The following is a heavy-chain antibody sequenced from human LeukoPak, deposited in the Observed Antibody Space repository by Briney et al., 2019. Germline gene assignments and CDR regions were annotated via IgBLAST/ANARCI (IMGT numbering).Heavy chain of an antibody. CDR2: ISSSGSTI. J-gene: IGHJ6*03. CDR3: AGEIGDIVVVPAATDYYYYYYMDV. V-gene: IGHV3-11*04. CDR1: GITFSDYY. Sequence: GGSLRLSCAASGITFSDYYMSWIRQAPGQGLEWVSYISSSGSTIYYADSVKGRFTISRDNAKNSLYLQMNSLRAEDTAVYYCAGEIGDIVVVPAATDYYYYYYMDVWGKGTTVTVSS. D-gene: IGHD2-2*01.